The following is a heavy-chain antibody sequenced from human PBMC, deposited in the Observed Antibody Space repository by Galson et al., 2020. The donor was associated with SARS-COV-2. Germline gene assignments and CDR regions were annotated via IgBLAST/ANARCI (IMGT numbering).Heavy chain of an antibody. V-gene: IGHV4-34*01. J-gene: IGHJ6*03. Sequence: SETLSLTCAVYGGSFSGYYWSWIRQPPGKGLEWIGEINHSGSTNYNPSLKSRVTISVDTSKNQFSLKLSSVTAADTAVYYCARRYYYGSGSYYRYYMDVWGKGTTVTISS. D-gene: IGHD3-10*01. CDR3: ARRYYYGSGSYYRYYMDV. CDR1: GGSFSGYY. CDR2: INHSGST.